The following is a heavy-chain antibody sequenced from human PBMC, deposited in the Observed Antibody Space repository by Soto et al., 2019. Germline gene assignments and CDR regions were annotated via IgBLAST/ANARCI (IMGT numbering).Heavy chain of an antibody. CDR3: ARARAGYSSSFAFDI. D-gene: IGHD6-13*01. Sequence: PSETLSLTCIVSGGSISSGDYYWSWIRQPPGKGLEWIGYIYYSGSTYYNPSLKSRVPISVDTSKNQFSLKLSSVTAADTAVYYCARARAGYSSSFAFDIWGQGTMVTVSS. CDR2: IYYSGST. J-gene: IGHJ3*02. CDR1: GGSISSGDYY. V-gene: IGHV4-30-4*01.